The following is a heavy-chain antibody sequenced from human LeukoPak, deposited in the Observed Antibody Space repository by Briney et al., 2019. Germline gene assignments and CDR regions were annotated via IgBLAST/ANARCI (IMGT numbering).Heavy chain of an antibody. J-gene: IGHJ4*02. CDR3: ARAARGWYFDH. Sequence: SETLSLTCTVSGGSISSYYWNWIRQPPGTGLEWIGNIYYSGSTNYNPSLKSRVTISVDTSKNQFSLNLTSVTAADAAVYYCARAARGWYFDHWGQGTLVTVSS. CDR1: GGSISSYY. V-gene: IGHV4-59*01. D-gene: IGHD3-10*01. CDR2: IYYSGST.